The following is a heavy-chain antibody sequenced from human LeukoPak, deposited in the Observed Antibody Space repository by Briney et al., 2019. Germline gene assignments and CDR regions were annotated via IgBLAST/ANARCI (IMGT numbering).Heavy chain of an antibody. CDR3: ARLGADSSGYYYTDPFDH. CDR1: GGSFSGYY. D-gene: IGHD3-22*01. J-gene: IGHJ4*02. Sequence: SETLSLTCAVYGGSFSGYYWSWIRQPPGKGLEWIGYIYYSGSTNYNPSLKSRVTISVDTSKNQFSLKLSSVTAADTAVYYCARLGADSSGYYYTDPFDHWGQGTLVTVSS. V-gene: IGHV4-59*01. CDR2: IYYSGST.